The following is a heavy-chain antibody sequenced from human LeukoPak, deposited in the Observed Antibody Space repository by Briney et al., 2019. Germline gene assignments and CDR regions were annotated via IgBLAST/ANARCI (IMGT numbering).Heavy chain of an antibody. Sequence: SETLSPTCTVSGGSISSYYWSWIRQPPGKGLEWIGYVYYSGSTNYNPSLKSRVTISVDTSKNQFSLKLSSVTAADTAVYYCARGGRLFDYWGQGTLVTVSS. J-gene: IGHJ4*02. CDR1: GGSISSYY. CDR2: VYYSGST. V-gene: IGHV4-59*01. CDR3: ARGGRLFDY. D-gene: IGHD1-1*01.